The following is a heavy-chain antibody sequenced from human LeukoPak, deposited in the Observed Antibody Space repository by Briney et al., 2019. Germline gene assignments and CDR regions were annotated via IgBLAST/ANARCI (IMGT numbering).Heavy chain of an antibody. D-gene: IGHD2-15*01. J-gene: IGHJ4*02. V-gene: IGHV1-18*01. Sequence: ASVKVSCKASGYSFSSYGISWVRQAPGQGLEWMGWISAYNGNTNYAQRLQGRVTMTTDASTSTAYMELRSLTSDDTAVYYCARVPSGGPFDYWGQGALVTVSS. CDR1: GYSFSSYG. CDR2: ISAYNGNT. CDR3: ARVPSGGPFDY.